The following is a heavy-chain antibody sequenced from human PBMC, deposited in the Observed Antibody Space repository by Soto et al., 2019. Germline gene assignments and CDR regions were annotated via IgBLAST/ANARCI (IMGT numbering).Heavy chain of an antibody. J-gene: IGHJ6*02. Sequence: AASVKVSCKASGGTFSSYAISWVRQAPGQGLEWMGGIIPIFGTANYAQKFQGRVTITADESTSTAYMELSSLRSEDTAVYYCARNDNWNYSYYYYGMDVWGQGTTVTVSS. CDR1: GGTFSSYA. V-gene: IGHV1-69*13. CDR3: ARNDNWNYSYYYYGMDV. D-gene: IGHD1-7*01. CDR2: IIPIFGTA.